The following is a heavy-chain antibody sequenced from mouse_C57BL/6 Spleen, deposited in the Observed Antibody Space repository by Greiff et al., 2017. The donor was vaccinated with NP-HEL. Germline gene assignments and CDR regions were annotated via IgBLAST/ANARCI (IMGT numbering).Heavy chain of an antibody. CDR2: IWTGGGT. V-gene: IGHV2-9-1*01. D-gene: IGHD2-5*01. Sequence: QVQLQQSGPGLVAPSQSLSITCTVSGFSLTSYAISWVRQPPGKGLEWLGVIWTGGGTNYNSALKSRLSISKDNSKSQVFLKMNSLQTDDTARYYCARNSNYSNYEGLDYWGQGTTLTVSS. J-gene: IGHJ2*01. CDR3: ARNSNYSNYEGLDY. CDR1: GFSLTSYA.